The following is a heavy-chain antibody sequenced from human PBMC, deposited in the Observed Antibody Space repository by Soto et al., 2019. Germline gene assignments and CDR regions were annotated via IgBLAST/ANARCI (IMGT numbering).Heavy chain of an antibody. CDR2: IGSSSSYI. V-gene: IGHV3-21*01. D-gene: IGHD2-15*01. Sequence: WGSLRLSCAASGFTFSSYSMNWVRQAPGKGLEWVSSIGSSSSYIYYADSVKGRFTISRDNAKNSLYLQMNSLRAEDTAVYYCATDLGRIGFDPWGQGTLVTVSS. CDR3: ATDLGRIGFDP. J-gene: IGHJ5*02. CDR1: GFTFSSYS.